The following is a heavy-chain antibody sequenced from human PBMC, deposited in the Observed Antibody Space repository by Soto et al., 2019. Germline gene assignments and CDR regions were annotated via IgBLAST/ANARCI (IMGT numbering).Heavy chain of an antibody. CDR2: ISWNSGSI. J-gene: IGHJ6*02. CDR1: GFTFDDYA. D-gene: IGHD2-15*01. CDR3: ARDQCSGGSCYLYYYGMDV. Sequence: GGSLRLSCAASGFTFDDYAMHWVRQAPGKDLEWVSGISWNSGSIGYADSVKGRFTISRDNAKNTLYLQMNNLRAEDTAVYYCARDQCSGGSCYLYYYGMDVWGQGTTVTVSS. V-gene: IGHV3-9*01.